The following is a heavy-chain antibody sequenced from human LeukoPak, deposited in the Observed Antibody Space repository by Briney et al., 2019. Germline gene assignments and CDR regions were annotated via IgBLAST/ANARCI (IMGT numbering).Heavy chain of an antibody. J-gene: IGHJ4*02. V-gene: IGHV3-21*01. D-gene: IGHD2-2*01. CDR1: GFTFSSYS. Sequence: GGSLRLSCAASGFTFSSYSMNWVRQAPGKGLEWVSSISSSSSYIYYADSVKGRFTISRDNAKNSLYLQMNSLRAEDTAVYYCARASGGGWVVPAAIVDYWGQGTLVTVSS. CDR2: ISSSSSYI. CDR3: ARASGGGWVVPAAIVDY.